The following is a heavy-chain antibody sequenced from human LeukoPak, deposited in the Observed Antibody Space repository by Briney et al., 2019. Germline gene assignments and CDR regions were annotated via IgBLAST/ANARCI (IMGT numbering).Heavy chain of an antibody. Sequence: ASVKVSCKASGYIFTSYGISWVRQAPGQGLEWMGWISSYNGNTNYAQRLQGRVTIHTDRSTSTVYMDLRSLSSGGTAGYYCARDGGRYCSGGSCSWWSDYWGQGTLVTVSS. CDR1: GYIFTSYG. D-gene: IGHD2-15*01. CDR3: ARDGGRYCSGGSCSWWSDY. V-gene: IGHV1-18*01. CDR2: ISSYNGNT. J-gene: IGHJ4*01.